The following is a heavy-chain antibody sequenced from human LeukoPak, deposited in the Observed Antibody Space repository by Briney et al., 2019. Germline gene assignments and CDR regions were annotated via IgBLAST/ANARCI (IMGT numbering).Heavy chain of an antibody. Sequence: PGGSLRLSCAASGFTFSSYWMSWVRQAPGKGLEWVSSISSSGDYRYYANSLKGRFTVSRDNAKNSLDLQMNSLRVEDTATYYCVRDSDNSGWLDYYMDVWGQGTTVIIS. V-gene: IGHV3-21*01. CDR3: VRDSDNSGWLDYYMDV. J-gene: IGHJ6*03. D-gene: IGHD6-19*01. CDR2: ISSSGDYR. CDR1: GFTFSSYW.